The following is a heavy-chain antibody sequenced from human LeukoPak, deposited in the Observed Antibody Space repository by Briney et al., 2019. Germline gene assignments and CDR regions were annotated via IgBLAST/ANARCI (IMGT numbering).Heavy chain of an antibody. CDR2: IVVGSGNT. Sequence: GTSVKVSCTASGLTFTGSAVQWVRQARGQRLEWIGWIVVGSGNTNYAQKFQERVTITRDMSTSTAYMELSSLRSEDTVVYYCAAGYSSSWYVGNYFDYWGQGTLVTVSS. CDR3: AAGYSSSWYVGNYFDY. CDR1: GLTFTGSA. J-gene: IGHJ4*02. V-gene: IGHV1-58*01. D-gene: IGHD6-13*01.